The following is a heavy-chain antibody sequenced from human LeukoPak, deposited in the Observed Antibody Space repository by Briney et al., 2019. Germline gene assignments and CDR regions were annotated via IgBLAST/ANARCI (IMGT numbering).Heavy chain of an antibody. J-gene: IGHJ4*02. Sequence: GGSLRLSCAASGFTFTKYWMSWVRQAPGKGLEWVANVNQDGREKYYVDSVKGRFTISRDNAKNSLYLQMNSLRAEDTAVYFCARGDKFSGDYWGQGTLVTVSS. V-gene: IGHV3-7*04. CDR3: ARGDKFSGDY. D-gene: IGHD2-15*01. CDR2: VNQDGREK. CDR1: GFTFTKYW.